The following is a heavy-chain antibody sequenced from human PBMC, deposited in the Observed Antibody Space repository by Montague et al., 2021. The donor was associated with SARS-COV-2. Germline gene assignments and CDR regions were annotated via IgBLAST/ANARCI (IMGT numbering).Heavy chain of an antibody. J-gene: IGHJ6*02. D-gene: IGHD5-12*01. V-gene: IGHV4-4*02. CDR3: VYRDYYYYYGMDV. Sequence: SETLSLTCAVSGGSISSSNWWSWVRQPPGKGLEWFGEIYHSGSTNYNPSLISRVPESVDKSKNQFSLKLSSVTAADTAVYYCVYRDYYYYYGMDVWGQGTTVTVSS. CDR2: IYHSGST. CDR1: GGSISSSNW.